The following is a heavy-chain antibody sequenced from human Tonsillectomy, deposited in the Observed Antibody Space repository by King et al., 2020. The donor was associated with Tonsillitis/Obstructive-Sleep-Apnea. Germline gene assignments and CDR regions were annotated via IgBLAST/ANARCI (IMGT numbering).Heavy chain of an antibody. CDR3: AKGVASYSSGWYYFDC. J-gene: IGHJ4*02. D-gene: IGHD6-19*01. Sequence: VQLVESGGGLVQPGGSLRLSCAASGFTFSSYAMSWVRQAPGKGLEWVSTISGSGGSTYYADSVKGRFTISRDNSKNTLYLQTNSLRAEETAVYYCAKGVASYSSGWYYFDCWGQGILVTVSS. V-gene: IGHV3-23*04. CDR1: GFTFSSYA. CDR2: ISGSGGST.